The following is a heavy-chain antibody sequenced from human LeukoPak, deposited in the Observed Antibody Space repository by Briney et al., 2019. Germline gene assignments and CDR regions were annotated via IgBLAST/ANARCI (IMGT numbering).Heavy chain of an antibody. CDR3: GRDAGLRYSSVQIDY. V-gene: IGHV4-39*07. J-gene: IGHJ4*02. CDR1: GGSISSSSYY. CDR2: IYYSGST. D-gene: IGHD6-25*01. Sequence: SETLSLTCTVSGGSISSSSYYWGWIRQPPGKGLEWIGSIYYSGSTYYNPSLKSRVTISVDTSKNQFSLKLSSVTAADTAVYYCGRDAGLRYSSVQIDYWGQGTLVTVSS.